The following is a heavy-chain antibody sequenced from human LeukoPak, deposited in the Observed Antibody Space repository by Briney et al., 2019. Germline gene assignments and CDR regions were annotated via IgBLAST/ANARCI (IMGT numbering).Heavy chain of an antibody. J-gene: IGHJ3*02. CDR1: GFTFSSHN. CDR2: ISSSSGSI. Sequence: GGSLRLSCAASGFTFSSHNMNWVRQAPGKGLELVSSISSSSGSIYYAASLKGRFTISRDNAKNSLSLQMNSLRVEDTAVYYCSRDRGYSYGGNAFDIWGQGTMVTVSS. D-gene: IGHD5-18*01. V-gene: IGHV3-21*01. CDR3: SRDRGYSYGGNAFDI.